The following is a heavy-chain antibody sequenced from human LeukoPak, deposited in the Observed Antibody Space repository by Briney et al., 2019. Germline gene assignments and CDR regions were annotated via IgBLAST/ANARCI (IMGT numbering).Heavy chain of an antibody. Sequence: SQTLSLTCAVSGGSISSGGYSWSWIRQPPGKGLEWIGYIYHSGSTYYNPSLKSRVTISVDRSKNQFFLKLSSVTAADTAVYYCARVRYYGSGSLNFDYWGQGTLVTVSS. CDR1: GGSISSGGYS. CDR3: ARVRYYGSGSLNFDY. D-gene: IGHD3-10*01. CDR2: IYHSGST. J-gene: IGHJ4*02. V-gene: IGHV4-30-2*01.